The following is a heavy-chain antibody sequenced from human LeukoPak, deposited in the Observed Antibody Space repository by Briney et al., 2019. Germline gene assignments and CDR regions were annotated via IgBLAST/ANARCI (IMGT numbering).Heavy chain of an antibody. CDR3: ARVIDDYGDYVSRRPGRRGRPSEYYYYMDV. D-gene: IGHD4-17*01. CDR2: ISGSGSGGST. CDR1: GFPLSRSA. Sequence: GGSLRLSCAASGFPLSRSAMSWVRQAPGKGLEWVSNISGSGSGGSTYYADSVKGRFTISRDNANNSLYLQMNSLRAEDTAVYYCARVIDDYGDYVSRRPGRRGRPSEYYYYMDVWGKGTTVTVSS. J-gene: IGHJ6*03. V-gene: IGHV3-23*01.